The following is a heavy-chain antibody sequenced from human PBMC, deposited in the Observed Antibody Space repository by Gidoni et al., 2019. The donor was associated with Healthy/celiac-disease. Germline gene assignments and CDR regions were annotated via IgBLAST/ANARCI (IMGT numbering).Heavy chain of an antibody. D-gene: IGHD1-26*01. CDR1: GFTFSSYG. CDR3: ARAISVRDWDGGSSLLDY. J-gene: IGHJ4*02. CDR2: IWYDGSNK. V-gene: IGHV3-33*01. Sequence: QVQLVESGGGVVQPGRSLRLSCAASGFTFSSYGMHWVRQAPGKGLEWVAVIWYDGSNKYYADSVKGRFTISRDNAKNTLYLQMNSLRAEDTAVYYCARAISVRDWDGGSSLLDYWGQGTLVTVSS.